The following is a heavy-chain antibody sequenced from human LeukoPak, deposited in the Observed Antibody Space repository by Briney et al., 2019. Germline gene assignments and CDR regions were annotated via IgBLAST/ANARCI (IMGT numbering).Heavy chain of an antibody. CDR2: IYYSGST. CDR3: ARSSLDGYDFWSGYRPNLDY. D-gene: IGHD3-3*01. Sequence: SETLSLTCTVSGGSISSGDYYWSWIRQPPGKGLEWIGYIYYSGSTYYNPSLKSRVTISVDTSKNQFSLKLSSVTAADTAVYYCARSSLDGYDFWSGYRPNLDYWGQGTLVTVSS. CDR1: GGSISSGDYY. J-gene: IGHJ4*02. V-gene: IGHV4-30-4*08.